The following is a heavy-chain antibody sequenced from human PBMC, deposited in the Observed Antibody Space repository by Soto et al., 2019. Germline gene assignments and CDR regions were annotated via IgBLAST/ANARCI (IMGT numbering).Heavy chain of an antibody. CDR1: GFTFSSYA. Sequence: GGSLRLSCAASGFTFSSYAMHWVRQAPGKGLEWVAVISYDGSNKYYADSVKGRFTISRDNSKNTLYLQMNSLRAEDTAVYYCAPSATTTGLNWFDPWGQGTLVTVSS. V-gene: IGHV3-30-3*01. J-gene: IGHJ5*02. CDR2: ISYDGSNK. CDR3: APSATTTGLNWFDP. D-gene: IGHD1-26*01.